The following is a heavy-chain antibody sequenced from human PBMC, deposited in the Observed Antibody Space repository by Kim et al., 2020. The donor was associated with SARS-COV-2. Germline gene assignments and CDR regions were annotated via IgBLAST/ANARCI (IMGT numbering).Heavy chain of an antibody. Sequence: GGSLRLSCAASGFTFSSYSMNWVRQAPGKGLEWVSSISSSSSYIYYADSVKGRFTISRDNAKNSLYLQMNSLRAEDTAVYYCARRYFDWLYNDAFDIWGQGTMVTVSS. D-gene: IGHD3-9*01. J-gene: IGHJ3*02. CDR1: GFTFSSYS. CDR2: ISSSSSYI. CDR3: ARRYFDWLYNDAFDI. V-gene: IGHV3-21*01.